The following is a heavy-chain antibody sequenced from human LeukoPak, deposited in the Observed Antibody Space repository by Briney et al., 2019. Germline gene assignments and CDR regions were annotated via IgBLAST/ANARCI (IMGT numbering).Heavy chain of an antibody. D-gene: IGHD5-18*01. CDR3: ARDNSYGVYGHIPQV. Sequence: SETLSLTCAVSGGSISSSNWWSWVRQPPGKGLEWIGEIYHSGSTNYNPSLKSRVTISVDKSKNQFSLKLSSVTAADTAVYYCARDNSYGVYGHIPQVWGQGTLVTVSS. CDR1: GGSISSSNW. V-gene: IGHV4-4*02. CDR2: IYHSGST. J-gene: IGHJ4*02.